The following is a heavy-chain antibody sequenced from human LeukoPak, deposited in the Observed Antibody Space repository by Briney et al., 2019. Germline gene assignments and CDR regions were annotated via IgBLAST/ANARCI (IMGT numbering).Heavy chain of an antibody. J-gene: IGHJ6*03. CDR2: IRYDGSNK. V-gene: IGHV3-30*02. D-gene: IGHD6-19*01. Sequence: GRSLRLSCAASGFTFSSYGMHWVRQAPGKGLEWVAFIRYDGSNKYYADSVKGRFTISRDNSKNTLYLQMNSLRAEDTAVYYCAKDATYSSGWRALSHYYYYYYMDVWGKGTTVTISS. CDR1: GFTFSSYG. CDR3: AKDATYSSGWRALSHYYYYYYMDV.